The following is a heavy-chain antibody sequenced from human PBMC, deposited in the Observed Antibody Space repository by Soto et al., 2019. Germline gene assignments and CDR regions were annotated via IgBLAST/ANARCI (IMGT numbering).Heavy chain of an antibody. CDR3: AKGRGQNWKFDY. D-gene: IGHD1-1*01. CDR1: GFTFSSYA. V-gene: IGHV3-23*01. CDR2: ISGSGGTA. J-gene: IGHJ4*02. Sequence: EVQLLESGGGSVQPGGSPRLSCAASGFTFSSYAMHWVRRPPGKGLEWVSSISGSGGTAYYADSVKGRFSISRDSLVNTLYLQMNSLRAEDTAVYYCAKGRGQNWKFDYWGQGTLVTVSP.